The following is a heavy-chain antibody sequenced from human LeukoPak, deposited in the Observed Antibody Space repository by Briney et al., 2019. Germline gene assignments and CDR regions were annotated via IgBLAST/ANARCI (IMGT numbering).Heavy chain of an antibody. Sequence: WASVKVSCKASGYTFTGYYMHWVRQAPGQGLEWMGWINPNSGGTNYAQKLQGRVTMTTDTSTSTAYMELRSLRSDDTAVYYCARGRSYYDSSGYFYWGQGTLVTVSS. CDR2: INPNSGGT. J-gene: IGHJ4*02. D-gene: IGHD3-22*01. V-gene: IGHV1-2*02. CDR1: GYTFTGYY. CDR3: ARGRSYYDSSGYFY.